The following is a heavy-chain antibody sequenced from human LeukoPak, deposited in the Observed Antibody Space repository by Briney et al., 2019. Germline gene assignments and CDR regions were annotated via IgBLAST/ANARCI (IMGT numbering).Heavy chain of an antibody. D-gene: IGHD2-2*01. CDR2: ISSTSSTM. V-gene: IGHV3-48*01. J-gene: IGHJ4*02. CDR3: ARSRSGYQFDY. Sequence: PGGSLRLSCAASGFTFSGFSMYWVRQAPGRGLEWLSYISSTSSTMLYADSVKGRFTISRDNAKNSLYLQMHSLRAEDTAVYYCARSRSGYQFDYWGQGTLVTVSS. CDR1: GFTFSGFS.